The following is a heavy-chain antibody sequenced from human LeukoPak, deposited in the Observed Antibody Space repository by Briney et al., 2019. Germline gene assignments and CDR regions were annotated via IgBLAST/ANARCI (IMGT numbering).Heavy chain of an antibody. CDR2: FDPEDGET. CDR1: GYTFTAYY. V-gene: IGHV1-24*01. CDR3: ATAYWVDP. Sequence: ASVKVSCTASGYTFTAYYMHWVRQAPGKGLEWMGGFDPEDGETIYAQKFQGRVTMTEDTSTDTAYMELSSLRSEDTAVYYCATAYWVDPWGQGTLVTVSS. J-gene: IGHJ5*02.